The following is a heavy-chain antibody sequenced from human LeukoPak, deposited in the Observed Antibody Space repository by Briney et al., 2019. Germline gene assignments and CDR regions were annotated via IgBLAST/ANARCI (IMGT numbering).Heavy chain of an antibody. CDR2: ISSSSSYI. V-gene: IGHV3-21*01. J-gene: IGHJ5*02. CDR1: GFTFSSYS. D-gene: IGHD3-3*01. Sequence: GGSLRLSCAASGFTFSSYSMNWVRQAPGKGLEWVSSISSSSSYIYYADSVKGRFTISRDNAKNSLYLQMNSLRAEDTAVYYCARDFWSGSIWFDPWGQGTLVTVSS. CDR3: ARDFWSGSIWFDP.